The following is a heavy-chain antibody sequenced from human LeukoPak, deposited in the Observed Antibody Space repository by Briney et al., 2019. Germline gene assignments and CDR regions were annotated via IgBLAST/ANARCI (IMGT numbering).Heavy chain of an antibody. D-gene: IGHD6-19*01. V-gene: IGHV3-21*01. CDR3: ARDHSSGWAADFDY. Sequence: GGSLRLSCAASGFTFSSYSMNWVRQAPGKGLEWVSSISSSSSYIYYADFMKGRFTVSRDNAKNSLYLQMNSLRAEDTAVYYCARDHSSGWAADFDYWGQGTLVTVSS. CDR1: GFTFSSYS. CDR2: ISSSSSYI. J-gene: IGHJ4*02.